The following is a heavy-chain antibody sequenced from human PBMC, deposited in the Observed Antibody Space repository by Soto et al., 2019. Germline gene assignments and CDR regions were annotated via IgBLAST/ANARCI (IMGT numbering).Heavy chain of an antibody. Sequence: GGSLRLSCAASGFSFSSYGMHWVRQAPGKGLEWVAVISYDGEIQYYADSVKGRFTISRDNSNSTVFLQMNSLRAEDTAVYYCAKEGPAGAGSHCDHWGQGILVTVSS. J-gene: IGHJ4*02. D-gene: IGHD6-13*01. V-gene: IGHV3-30*18. CDR3: AKEGPAGAGSHCDH. CDR1: GFSFSSYG. CDR2: ISYDGEIQ.